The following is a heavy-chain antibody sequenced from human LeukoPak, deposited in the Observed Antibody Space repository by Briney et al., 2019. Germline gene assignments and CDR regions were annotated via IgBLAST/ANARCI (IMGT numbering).Heavy chain of an antibody. CDR1: GGSFSGYY. D-gene: IGHD6-19*01. CDR3: ARQRSSGWLFDY. J-gene: IGHJ4*02. CDR2: INHSGST. Sequence: SETLSLACAVYGGSFSGYYWSWIRQPPGKGLEWIGEINHSGSTNYNPSLKSRVTISVDTSKNQFSLKLSSVTAADTAVYYCARQRSSGWLFDYWGQGTLVTVSS. V-gene: IGHV4-34*01.